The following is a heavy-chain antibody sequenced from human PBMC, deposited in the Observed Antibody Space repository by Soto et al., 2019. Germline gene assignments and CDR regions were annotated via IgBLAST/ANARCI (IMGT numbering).Heavy chain of an antibody. CDR1: GFTFSSYW. V-gene: IGHV3-74*01. D-gene: IGHD3-10*01. Sequence: EVQLVESGGGLVQPGGSLRLSCAASGFTFSSYWLHWVRQAPGKGLVWVSRINSDGSSTSYAYSVKGRCPSARDNAKNTLYLQMNSLRAEDTAVYYCARDRLRYGAGYNWFDPGGQGTLVTVSS. J-gene: IGHJ5*02. CDR3: ARDRLRYGAGYNWFDP. CDR2: INSDGSST.